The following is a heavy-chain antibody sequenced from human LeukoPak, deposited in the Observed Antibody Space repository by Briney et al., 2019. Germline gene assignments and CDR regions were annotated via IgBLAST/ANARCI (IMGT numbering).Heavy chain of an antibody. Sequence: GGSLRLSCAASGFTFSSYAMHWVRQAPGKGLEWVAVISYDGSNKYYADSVKGRFTISRDNSKNTLYLQMNSLRAEDTAVYYCARDPQLGYYFDYWSQGTLVTVSS. J-gene: IGHJ4*02. CDR3: ARDPQLGYYFDY. CDR2: ISYDGSNK. D-gene: IGHD7-27*01. CDR1: GFTFSSYA. V-gene: IGHV3-30*04.